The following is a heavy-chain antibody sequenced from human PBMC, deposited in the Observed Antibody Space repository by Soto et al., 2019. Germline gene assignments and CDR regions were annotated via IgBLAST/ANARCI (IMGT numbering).Heavy chain of an antibody. V-gene: IGHV4-59*08. CDR3: ARHENIVATTDYYYYYMDV. Sequence: PSETLSLTCTVSGGSISSYYWSWIRQPPGKGLEWIGYIYYSGSTNYNPSLKSRVTISVDTSKNQFSLKLSSVTAADTAVYYCARHENIVATTDYYYYYMDVWGKGTTVTVSS. J-gene: IGHJ6*03. CDR2: IYYSGST. D-gene: IGHD5-12*01. CDR1: GGSISSYY.